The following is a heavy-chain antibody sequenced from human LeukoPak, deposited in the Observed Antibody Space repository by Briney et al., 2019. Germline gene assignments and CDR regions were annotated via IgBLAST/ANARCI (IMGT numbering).Heavy chain of an antibody. CDR1: GGSFIGYY. D-gene: IGHD2-2*02. CDR3: ARGQLVVPAAIRDCFVP. J-gene: IGHJ5*02. CDR2: INHSGST. Sequence: SETLSLTCAVYGGSFIGYYWSWIRQPPGKGVEWMGEINHSGSTNYNPSLTSRVTISADTSKSQFSLKLSSWAAADTAVYSCARGQLVVPAAIRDCFVPWGARTPVTVSS. V-gene: IGHV4-34*01.